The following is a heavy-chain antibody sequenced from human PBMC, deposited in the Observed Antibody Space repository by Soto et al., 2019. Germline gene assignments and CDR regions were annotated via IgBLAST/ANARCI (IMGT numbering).Heavy chain of an antibody. J-gene: IGHJ2*01. D-gene: IGHD3-3*01. CDR1: GYTFKDYD. CDR3: ARRMTWSLWCFDL. CDR2: MNPNSGNT. V-gene: IGHV1-8*01. Sequence: QVQLLQSGAEVKKPETSVRVSCRASGYTFKDYDINWVRRAPGQGLEWMGWMNPNSGNTAYARKFHDRITRTRSVSARTAFMELSSLTPEDTAVYYCARRMTWSLWCFDLWGSGTQVTVSS.